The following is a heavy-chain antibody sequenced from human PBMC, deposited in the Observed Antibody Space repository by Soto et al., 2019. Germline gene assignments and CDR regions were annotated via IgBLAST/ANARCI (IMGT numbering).Heavy chain of an antibody. D-gene: IGHD2-2*01. J-gene: IGHJ3*02. CDR3: ATPSLYGTDAFDI. Sequence: ASVKVSCKASGGTFSSYAISWVRQAPGKGLEWMGGFDPEDGETIYAQKFQGRVTMTEDTSTDTAYMELSSLRSEDTAVYYCATPSLYGTDAFDIWGQGTMVTVSS. CDR2: FDPEDGET. CDR1: GGTFSSYA. V-gene: IGHV1-24*01.